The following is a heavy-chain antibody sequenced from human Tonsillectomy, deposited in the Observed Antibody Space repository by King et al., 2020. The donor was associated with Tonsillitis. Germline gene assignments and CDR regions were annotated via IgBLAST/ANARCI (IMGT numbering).Heavy chain of an antibody. CDR3: ARLNYDYVWGSYRYHYFDY. D-gene: IGHD3-16*02. J-gene: IGHJ4*02. CDR2: IYYSGST. V-gene: IGHV4-39*01. CDR1: GGSISSSSYY. Sequence: LQLQESGPGLVKPSETLSLTCTVSGGSISSSSYYWGWIRPPPGKGLGWIGGIYYSGSTSYNPSLKSRVTLSVDTSKNQFSLKLSSVSAADTAVYYCARLNYDYVWGSYRYHYFDYWGQGTLVTVSS.